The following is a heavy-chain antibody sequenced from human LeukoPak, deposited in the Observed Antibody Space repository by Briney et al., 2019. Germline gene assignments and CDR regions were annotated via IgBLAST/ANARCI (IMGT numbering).Heavy chain of an antibody. Sequence: SETLSLTCTVSGGSISSSSYYWGWIRQPPGKGLEWIVSIYYSGSTYYNPSLKSRVTISVDTSKNQFSLKLSSVTAADTAVYYCARGRMIVVNGPLYFDYWGQGTLVTVSS. CDR3: ARGRMIVVNGPLYFDY. CDR2: IYYSGST. CDR1: GGSISSSSYY. J-gene: IGHJ4*02. V-gene: IGHV4-39*01. D-gene: IGHD3-22*01.